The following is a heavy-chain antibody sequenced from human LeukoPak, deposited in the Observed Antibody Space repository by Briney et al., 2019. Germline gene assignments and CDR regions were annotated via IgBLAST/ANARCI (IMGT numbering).Heavy chain of an antibody. J-gene: IGHJ5*02. D-gene: IGHD1-26*01. CDR3: AKDPGATLDL. CDR2: ISHDGSDK. Sequence: GGSLRLSCEGSGFIFNTFKMHWVRQAPGKGLEWVAVISHDGSDKYYADSVKGRFTISRRNSKNTVYLQMNSVTSEDTAICYCAKDPGATLDLWGQGTLVTVSS. CDR1: GFIFNTFK. V-gene: IGHV3-30*18.